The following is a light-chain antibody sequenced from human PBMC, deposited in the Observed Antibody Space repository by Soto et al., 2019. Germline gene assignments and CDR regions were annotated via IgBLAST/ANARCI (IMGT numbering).Light chain of an antibody. V-gene: IGLV2-14*01. CDR3: SSYTSSGTYV. Sequence: QSALTQPASVSGSPGQSITISCTGTSSDIGIYNYVSWYRQHPGKAPKLMIYDVSNRPSGVSNRFSGSKSGDTASLTISGLQAEDEADYYCSSYTSSGTYVFGTGTKLTVL. CDR1: SSDIGIYNY. J-gene: IGLJ1*01. CDR2: DVS.